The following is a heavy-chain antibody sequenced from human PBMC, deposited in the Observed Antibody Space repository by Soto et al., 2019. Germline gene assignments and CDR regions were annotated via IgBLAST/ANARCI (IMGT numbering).Heavy chain of an antibody. CDR3: ARDIAYDIDY. Sequence: QVQLVQSGAEVQKPGASVKVSCKASGYIFNNYGISWVRQAPGQGLEWMGWIYSKEGKINFAQKFQGRVTLTKDTSTSTAYIELRSLRFDDSAVYFCARDIAYDIDYWGQGTLVTVSS. CDR2: IYSKEGKI. CDR1: GYIFNNYG. J-gene: IGHJ4*02. D-gene: IGHD5-12*01. V-gene: IGHV1-18*01.